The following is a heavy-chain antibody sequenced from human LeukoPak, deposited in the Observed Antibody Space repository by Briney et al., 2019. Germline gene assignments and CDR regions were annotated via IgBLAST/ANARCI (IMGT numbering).Heavy chain of an antibody. CDR1: GYTFTGYY. J-gene: IGHJ4*02. CDR2: INPNSGGT. D-gene: IGHD2-2*01. Sequence: ASVKVSCKASGYTFTGYYMHWVRQAPGQGLEWMGRINPNSGGTNYAQKFQGRVTMTRDTSISTAYMELSRLRSDDTAVYYCATIPIVVVPAASLPHDYWGQGTLVTVSS. V-gene: IGHV1-2*06. CDR3: ATIPIVVVPAASLPHDY.